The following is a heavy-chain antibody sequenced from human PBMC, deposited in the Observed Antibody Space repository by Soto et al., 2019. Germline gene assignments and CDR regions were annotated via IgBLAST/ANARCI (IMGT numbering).Heavy chain of an antibody. CDR3: ARGEKVVVVAATRGFELDP. CDR1: GFTFSSYG. V-gene: IGHV3-33*01. J-gene: IGHJ5*02. CDR2: IWYDGSNK. Sequence: GGSLRLSCAASGFTFSSYGMHWVRQAPGKGLEWVAVIWYDGSNKYYADSVKGRFTISRDNSKNTLYLQMNSLRAEDTAVYYCARGEKVVVVAATRGFELDPWGQGTLVTVSS. D-gene: IGHD2-15*01.